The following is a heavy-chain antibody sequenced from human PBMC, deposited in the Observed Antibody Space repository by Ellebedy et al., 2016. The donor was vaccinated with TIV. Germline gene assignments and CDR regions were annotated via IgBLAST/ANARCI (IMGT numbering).Heavy chain of an antibody. D-gene: IGHD3-16*02. CDR2: IYYSGST. Sequence: SETLSLTCTVSGGSISSSSYYWGWIRQPPGKGLEWIGSIYYSGSTYYNPSLKSRVTISVDRSKNQFSLKLSSVTAADTAVYYCARHLLHPNLRLGELSLNWYVDLWGRGTLVTVSS. CDR3: ARHLLHPNLRLGELSLNWYVDL. J-gene: IGHJ2*01. V-gene: IGHV4-39*01. CDR1: GGSISSSSYY.